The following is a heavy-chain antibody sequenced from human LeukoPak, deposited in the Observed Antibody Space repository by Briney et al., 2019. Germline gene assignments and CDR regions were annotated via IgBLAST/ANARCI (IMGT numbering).Heavy chain of an antibody. CDR2: INPNSGGT. V-gene: IGHV1-2*02. Sequence: ASVKVSCKASGYTFTGYYMHWVRQAPGQGLEWMGWINPNSGGTNYAQKFQGGVTMTRDTSISTAYMELSRLRSDDTAVYYCASGGITIFGVVIPNPDYWGQGTLVTVSS. CDR3: ASGGITIFGVVIPNPDY. D-gene: IGHD3-3*01. J-gene: IGHJ4*02. CDR1: GYTFTGYY.